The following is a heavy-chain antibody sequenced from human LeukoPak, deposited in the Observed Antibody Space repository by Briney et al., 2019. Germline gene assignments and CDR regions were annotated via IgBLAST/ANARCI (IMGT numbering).Heavy chain of an antibody. CDR2: IYSGVST. CDR3: ARGGYSYGNYYWYFDL. CDR1: GFTVSSNY. J-gene: IGHJ2*01. V-gene: IGHV3-53*01. Sequence: GGSLRLSCAASGFTVSSNYMSWVRQAPGKGLEWVSFIYSGVSTYYADSVKGRFTISRDNSKNTLYLQMNSLRAEDTAVYYCARGGYSYGNYYWYFDLWGRGTLVTVSS. D-gene: IGHD5-18*01.